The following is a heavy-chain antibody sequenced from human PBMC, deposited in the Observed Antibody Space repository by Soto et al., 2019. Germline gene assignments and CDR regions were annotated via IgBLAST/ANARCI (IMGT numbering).Heavy chain of an antibody. Sequence: EVQLLESGGGLVQPGGSLRLSCAASGVTFSSYAMSWVRQAPGKWLEWVSVISTSGGSTYYADSVKGRLTISRDNSKNTLYLQMNSLRAEDTAVYYCAKDVGGYSGYAFDYWGQGTLVTVSS. J-gene: IGHJ4*02. CDR2: ISTSGGST. V-gene: IGHV3-23*01. CDR1: GVTFSSYA. D-gene: IGHD5-12*01. CDR3: AKDVGGYSGYAFDY.